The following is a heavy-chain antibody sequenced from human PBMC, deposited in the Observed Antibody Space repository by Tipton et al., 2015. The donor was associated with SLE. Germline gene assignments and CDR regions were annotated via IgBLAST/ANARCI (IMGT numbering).Heavy chain of an antibody. J-gene: IGHJ3*02. V-gene: IGHV4-38-2*02. Sequence: TLSLTCAVSGYSISSDYYWGWIRQPPGKGLEWIGSILHSGSTYYNPSLKSRVTISVDTSKKQFSLKLSSVTAADTAVYYCARDGAITGWQKAFDIWGQGTMVTVSS. CDR2: ILHSGST. CDR1: GYSISSDYY. D-gene: IGHD1-20*01. CDR3: ARDGAITGWQKAFDI.